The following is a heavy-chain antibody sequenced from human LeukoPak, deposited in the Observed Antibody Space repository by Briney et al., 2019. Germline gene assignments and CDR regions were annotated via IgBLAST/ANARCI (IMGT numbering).Heavy chain of an antibody. Sequence: SKTLSLTCTVSGGSISSYYWSWIRQPPGKGLEWIGYMYYSGTTNYNPSLKSRVTISVDTSKNQFSLKLSSVTAADTAVYYCAMYYYGSGAFDIWGQGTMVTVSS. CDR3: AMYYYGSGAFDI. J-gene: IGHJ3*02. CDR1: GGSISSYY. CDR2: MYYSGTT. D-gene: IGHD3-10*01. V-gene: IGHV4-59*08.